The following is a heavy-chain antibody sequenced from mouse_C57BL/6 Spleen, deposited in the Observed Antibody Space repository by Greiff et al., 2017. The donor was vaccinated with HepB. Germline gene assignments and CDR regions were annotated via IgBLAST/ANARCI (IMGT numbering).Heavy chain of an antibody. D-gene: IGHD2-3*01. J-gene: IGHJ1*03. CDR3: ARNRDGFRYFDV. CDR1: GFSLTSYG. CDR2: IWSGGST. Sequence: VKLVESGPGLVQPSQSLSITCTVSGFSLTSYGVHWVRQSPGKGLEWLGVIWSGGSTDYNAAFISRLSISQDNSKSQVFFKMNSLQADDTAIYYCARNRDGFRYFDVWGTGTTVTVSS. V-gene: IGHV2-2*01.